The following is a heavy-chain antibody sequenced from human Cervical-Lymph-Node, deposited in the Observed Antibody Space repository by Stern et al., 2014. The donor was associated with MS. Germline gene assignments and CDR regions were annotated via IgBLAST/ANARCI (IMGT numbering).Heavy chain of an antibody. J-gene: IGHJ4*02. Sequence: QEQLVESGAEVKKPGSSVKVSCKASGGTFSTYTISWVRQAPGQGLEWIGGIVPIFAATNYAQKFQGRVTISADESTSTAYMELSSLRSEDTAVYYCATGGSGYFDYWGQGTLVTVSS. D-gene: IGHD3-10*01. CDR1: GGTFSTYT. V-gene: IGHV1-69*01. CDR2: IVPIFAAT. CDR3: ATGGSGYFDY.